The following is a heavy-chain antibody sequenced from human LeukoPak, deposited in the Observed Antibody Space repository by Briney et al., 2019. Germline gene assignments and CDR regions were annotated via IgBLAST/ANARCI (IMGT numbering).Heavy chain of an antibody. CDR3: ARRTSNPVGAIDY. CDR1: GGSISISNYY. Sequence: SETLSLTCTVSGGSISISNYYWGWIRQPPGRGLEWIGGIPYSGTYYNPSLKSRLTISVDTSKNHFSLNLRSVTAADTAAYYCARRTSNPVGAIDYWGQGTLVTVSS. D-gene: IGHD1-26*01. V-gene: IGHV4-39*01. J-gene: IGHJ4*02. CDR2: IPYSGT.